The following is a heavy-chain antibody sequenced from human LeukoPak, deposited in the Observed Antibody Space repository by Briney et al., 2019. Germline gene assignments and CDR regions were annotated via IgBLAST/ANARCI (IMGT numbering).Heavy chain of an antibody. CDR2: ISSSSSNI. CDR1: GFDLSTYS. Sequence: GGSLRLSRAASGFDLSTYSMDWVRQAPGKGLEWVSYISSSSSNIYHADSVKGRFTISRDNAKNSLHLQMNSLRAEDTAVYYCARVGRSGWTVDYWGQGTLVTVSS. V-gene: IGHV3-48*04. CDR3: ARVGRSGWTVDY. J-gene: IGHJ4*02. D-gene: IGHD6-19*01.